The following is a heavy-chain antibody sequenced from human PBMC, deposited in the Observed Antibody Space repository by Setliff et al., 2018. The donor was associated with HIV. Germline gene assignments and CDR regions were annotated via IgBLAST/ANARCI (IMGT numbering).Heavy chain of an antibody. D-gene: IGHD6-13*01. CDR2: VYYGGST. CDR1: GGSISSSGPGYY. V-gene: IGHV4-39*07. J-gene: IGHJ3*02. Sequence: SETLSLTCTVSGGSISSSGPGYYWGWVRQAPGGGLEWIGSVYYGGSTNSNPSLKSRVTISVDTSKNQFSLKLRSVTAADTAVYYCARSKNQLVLPRRGAFDIWGQGTMVTVSS. CDR3: ARSKNQLVLPRRGAFDI.